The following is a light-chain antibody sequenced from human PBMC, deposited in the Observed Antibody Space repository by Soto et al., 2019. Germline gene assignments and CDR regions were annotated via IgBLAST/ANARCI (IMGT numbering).Light chain of an antibody. J-gene: IGLJ1*01. Sequence: QSLLTQPPSASRSPGQSFTISFTGTISYVCAYNYVSCYQHHPVKAPKLMVYEVNKRLSGVPDRFSGYKSGNTASLTVSGLQAEDEADYYCTSHAGTINFPYIFGTGTKVPVL. V-gene: IGLV2-8*01. CDR2: EVN. CDR1: ISYVCAYNY. CDR3: TSHAGTINFPYI.